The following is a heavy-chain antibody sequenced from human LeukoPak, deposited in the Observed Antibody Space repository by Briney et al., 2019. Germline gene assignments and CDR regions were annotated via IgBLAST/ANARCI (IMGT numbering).Heavy chain of an antibody. V-gene: IGHV3-21*01. CDR2: ISSSSNYI. CDR3: ARDDYGGLDY. CDR1: GFTFSSFS. Sequence: KTGGSLRLSCAASGFTFSSFSMNWVRQAPGKGLEWVSSISSSSNYIHYADSVRGRFTISRDNAKNSLYLQVNSLRAEDTAVYSCARDDYGGLDYWGQGTLVTVSS. J-gene: IGHJ4*02. D-gene: IGHD4/OR15-4a*01.